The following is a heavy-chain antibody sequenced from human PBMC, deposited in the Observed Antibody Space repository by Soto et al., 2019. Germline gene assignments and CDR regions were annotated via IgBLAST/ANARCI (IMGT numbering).Heavy chain of an antibody. CDR2: ISGSGGST. CDR1: GFTFSSYA. Sequence: GGSLRLSCAASGFTFSSYAMSWVRQAPGKGLEWVSAISGSGGSTYYADSVKGRFTISRDNSKNTLYLQMNSLRVEDTAVYYCAKALNAGTYCSGGSCYSPVDYWGQGTLVTVSS. V-gene: IGHV3-23*01. J-gene: IGHJ4*02. CDR3: AKALNAGTYCSGGSCYSPVDY. D-gene: IGHD2-15*01.